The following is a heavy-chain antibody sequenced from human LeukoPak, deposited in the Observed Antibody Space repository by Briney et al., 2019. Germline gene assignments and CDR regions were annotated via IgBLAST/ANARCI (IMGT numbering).Heavy chain of an antibody. V-gene: IGHV3-7*05. Sequence: GGSLRLSCAASGFTFSSYWMSWVGQAPGKGLEWVANIKQDGSEKYYVDSVKGRFTISRDNAKNSLYLQMNSLRAEDTAVYYCARGTGYGDYLGAFDIWGQGTMVTVSS. J-gene: IGHJ3*02. CDR1: GFTFSSYW. CDR3: ARGTGYGDYLGAFDI. CDR2: IKQDGSEK. D-gene: IGHD4-17*01.